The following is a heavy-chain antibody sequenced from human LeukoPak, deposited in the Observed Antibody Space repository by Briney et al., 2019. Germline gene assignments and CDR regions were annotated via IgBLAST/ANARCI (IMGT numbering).Heavy chain of an antibody. J-gene: IGHJ4*02. CDR3: GRDWEDIVGVPAAIPCDY. CDR2: IWYDGSNK. Sequence: GGSLRLSCAASRFTFSSYGMHWVRQAPGKGLEWVAVIWYDGSNKYYADSVKGRFTISRDNSKNTLCLQMNSLRAEDTAVDYCGRDWEDIVGVPAAIPCDYWLQGTLVTVSS. D-gene: IGHD2-2*01. V-gene: IGHV3-33*08. CDR1: RFTFSSYG.